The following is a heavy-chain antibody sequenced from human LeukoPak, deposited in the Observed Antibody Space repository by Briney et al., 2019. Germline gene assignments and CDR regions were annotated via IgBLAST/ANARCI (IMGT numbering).Heavy chain of an antibody. J-gene: IGHJ4*02. Sequence: PSETLSLTCTVSGGSISSSSYSWGWIRQPPGKGLEWIGSIYYSGSTYYNPSLKSRVTISVDTSKNQFSLKLSSVTAADTAVYYCASLQQILEWLSTSKDSNDYWGQGTLVTVSS. CDR3: ASLQQILEWLSTSKDSNDY. D-gene: IGHD3-3*01. V-gene: IGHV4-39*01. CDR2: IYYSGST. CDR1: GGSISSSSYS.